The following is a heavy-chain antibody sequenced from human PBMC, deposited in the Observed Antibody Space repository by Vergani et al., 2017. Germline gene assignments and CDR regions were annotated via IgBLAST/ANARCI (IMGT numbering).Heavy chain of an antibody. CDR2: IRYDGSNK. CDR3: AKPSHDSSGYDYSAPRQFFQR. CDR1: GFTFSSYG. Sequence: QVQLVESGGGVVQPGGSLRLSCAASGFTFSSYGMHWVRQAPGKGLEWVAFIRYDGSNKYYADSVKGRFTISRDNSKNMLYLQMNSLRAEDTAVYYCAKPSHDSSGYDYSAPRQFFQRGGEGTLVTVSS. D-gene: IGHD3-22*01. J-gene: IGHJ1*01. V-gene: IGHV3-30*02.